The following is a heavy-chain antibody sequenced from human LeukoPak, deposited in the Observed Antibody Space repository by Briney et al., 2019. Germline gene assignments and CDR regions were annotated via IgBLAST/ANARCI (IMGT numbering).Heavy chain of an antibody. CDR2: ITGSGGNT. V-gene: IGHV3-23*01. CDR1: GFNFSNYA. J-gene: IGHJ4*02. CDR3: AKWGDYDVLTGYYVSDY. Sequence: GGSLRLSCAASGFNFSNYAMSWVRQAPGKGLEWVSAITGSGGNTYYADSVKGRFTISRDNSKNTVFLQMNSLRAEDTAVYYCAKWGDYDVLTGYYVSDYWGQGTLVTVSS. D-gene: IGHD3-9*01.